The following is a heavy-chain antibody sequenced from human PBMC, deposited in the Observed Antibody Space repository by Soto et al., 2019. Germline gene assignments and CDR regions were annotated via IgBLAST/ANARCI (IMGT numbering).Heavy chain of an antibody. CDR3: ATQIDTVMVFRD. J-gene: IGHJ4*02. CDR2: ISPYNGNT. CDR1: DKTFLSYG. Sequence: QVQLVQSGAEVKKPGASVKVSCKASDKTFLSYGISWVRQGPGQGLEWMGWISPYNGNTNYAQKLQGRVTTTTDTSTSTAYMELRSLRSDDTAVYYCATQIDTVMVFRDWGQGTLVTVSS. V-gene: IGHV1-18*01. D-gene: IGHD5-18*01.